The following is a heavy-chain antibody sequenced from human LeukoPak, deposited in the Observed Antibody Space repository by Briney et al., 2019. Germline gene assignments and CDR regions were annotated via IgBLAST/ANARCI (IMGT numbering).Heavy chain of an antibody. CDR1: GYTFTSYD. V-gene: IGHV1-8*01. CDR3: ARGFPRKYCSGGSCYKYYFDY. Sequence: GASVKVSCKASGYTFTSYDISWVRQATGQGFEWMGWMNPNSGNTGYAQKFQGRVTMTRNTSISTAYMELSSLRSEDTAVYYCARGFPRKYCSGGSCYKYYFDYWGQGTLVTVSS. D-gene: IGHD2-15*01. CDR2: MNPNSGNT. J-gene: IGHJ4*02.